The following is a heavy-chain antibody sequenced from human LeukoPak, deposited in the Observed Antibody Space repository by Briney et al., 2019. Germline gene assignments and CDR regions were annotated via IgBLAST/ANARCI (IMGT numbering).Heavy chain of an antibody. V-gene: IGHV4-4*07. D-gene: IGHD2-2*01. CDR3: ARSCSSISCPFDY. Sequence: SETLSLTCTVSGGSISSYYWNWIRQPAGKGLEWIGRIYTSGSTNYNPSLKSRVTMSVDTSKNQFSLKLSSVTAADTAVYYCARSCSSISCPFDYWGQGTLVTVSS. CDR2: IYTSGST. J-gene: IGHJ4*02. CDR1: GGSISSYY.